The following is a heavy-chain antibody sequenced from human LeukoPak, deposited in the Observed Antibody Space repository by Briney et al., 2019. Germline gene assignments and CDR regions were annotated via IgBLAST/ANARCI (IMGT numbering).Heavy chain of an antibody. V-gene: IGHV3-69-1*02. D-gene: IGHD3-10*02. CDR3: TRDAIVPGVFLDY. CDR1: GFSITDWP. CDR2: IGVRT. Sequence: GGSLRLSCAASGFSITDWPLSWVRQAPGEGLEWFSAIGVRTHYADSVKGRFTIPRDNAKNSLYLQMNSLRAEDTALYYCTRDAIVPGVFLDYWGQGILVTVSS. J-gene: IGHJ4*02.